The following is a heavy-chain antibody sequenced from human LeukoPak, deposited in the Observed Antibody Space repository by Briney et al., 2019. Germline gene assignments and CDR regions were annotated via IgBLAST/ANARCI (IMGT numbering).Heavy chain of an antibody. CDR1: GFTFSSYA. J-gene: IGHJ4*02. Sequence: GGSLRLSCAASGFTFSSYAMSWVRQAPGKGLEWVSGISGSGGSTYYADSVKGRFTISRDNSKNTLYLQMNSLRAEDTAVYYCAKLTHASSSWGPWETFDYWGQGTLVTVSS. V-gene: IGHV3-23*01. D-gene: IGHD6-13*01. CDR3: AKLTHASSSWGPWETFDY. CDR2: ISGSGGST.